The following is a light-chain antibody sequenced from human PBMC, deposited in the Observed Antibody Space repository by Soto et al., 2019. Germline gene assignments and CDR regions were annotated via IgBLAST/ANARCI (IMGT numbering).Light chain of an antibody. V-gene: IGKV2-28*01. J-gene: IGKJ1*01. CDR2: LGS. Sequence: DIVMTHSPLSLPVTPGEPASISCRSSQSLLSSNGYDYVDWYLPKPGQSPQLLIYLGSNRAPGVPDRFSGSGSGAHFTLEISRVVAEDVGIYHCMQALRAPPTFGQGPKVEI. CDR3: MQALRAPPT. CDR1: QSLLSSNGYDY.